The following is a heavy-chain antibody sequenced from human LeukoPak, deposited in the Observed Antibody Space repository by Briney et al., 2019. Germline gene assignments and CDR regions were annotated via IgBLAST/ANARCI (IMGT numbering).Heavy chain of an antibody. CDR2: ISGSGGST. Sequence: GRSLRPSCAPSGFTFSSYAMSWVRQAPGKGREWVSAISGSGGSTYYTDSVKGRFTISRDNSKNTLYLQMNSLRAEDTAVYYCAKGEYSSGWFFLGTSWGQGTLVTVSS. D-gene: IGHD6-19*01. V-gene: IGHV3-23*01. CDR1: GFTFSSYA. CDR3: AKGEYSSGWFFLGTS. J-gene: IGHJ4*02.